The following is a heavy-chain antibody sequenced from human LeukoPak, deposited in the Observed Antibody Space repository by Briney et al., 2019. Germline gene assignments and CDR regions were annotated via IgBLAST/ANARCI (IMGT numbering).Heavy chain of an antibody. CDR3: VKGMDTLMAYGH. Sequence: GGSLRLSSAASGYNFYDYTIHSVRQAPGKGLEWVSLISWDGTRTYYADSVRGRFTISRDNSKNSLYLQMNSLKAEDIAVYYCVKGMDTLMAYGHWGRGTLATVAS. CDR2: ISWDGTRT. D-gene: IGHD5-18*01. J-gene: IGHJ4*02. CDR1: GYNFYDYT. V-gene: IGHV3-43*01.